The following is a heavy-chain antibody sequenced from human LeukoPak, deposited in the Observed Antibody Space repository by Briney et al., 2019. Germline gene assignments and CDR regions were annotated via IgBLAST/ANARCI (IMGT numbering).Heavy chain of an antibody. CDR2: IYWDDDK. D-gene: IGHD3-10*01. CDR3: AHSQDRLLWSGQSRPNYFDY. Sequence: SGPTLVNPTQTLTLTCTFSGFSLSTSGVGVGWIRQPPGKALEWLALIYWDDDKRYSPSLKSRLTITKDTSKNQVVLTMTNMDPVDTATYYCAHSQDRLLWSGQSRPNYFDYWGQGTLVTVSS. CDR1: GFSLSTSGVG. J-gene: IGHJ4*02. V-gene: IGHV2-5*02.